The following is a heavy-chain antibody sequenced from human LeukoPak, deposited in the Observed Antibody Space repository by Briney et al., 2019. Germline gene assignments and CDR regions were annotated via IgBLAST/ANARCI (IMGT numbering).Heavy chain of an antibody. V-gene: IGHV3-7*01. Sequence: GSLRLSCAASGFSFTNYWMSWVRQAPGKGLEWVANVKEDGTTKQYVDSVRGRFTISRDNAKNSLYLQMDSLRAEDTAVYYCVSQEVVPHWGQGTLVSVSS. CDR3: VSQEVVPH. CDR2: VKEDGTTK. D-gene: IGHD2-15*01. CDR1: GFSFTNYW. J-gene: IGHJ4*02.